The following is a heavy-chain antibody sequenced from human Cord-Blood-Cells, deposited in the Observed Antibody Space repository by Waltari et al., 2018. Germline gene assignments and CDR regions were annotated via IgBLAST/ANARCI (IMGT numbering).Heavy chain of an antibody. CDR1: GYTFTGYY. CDR2: INPNSGGT. CDR3: ERVEGVVPAADDAFDI. J-gene: IGHJ3*02. D-gene: IGHD2-2*01. V-gene: IGHV1-2*02. Sequence: QVQLVQSGAEVKKPGASVKVSCKASGYTFTGYYMHWVRQAPGQGLGWMGWINPNSGGTNYAQKFQGRVTMTRDTSISTAYMELSRLRSDDTAVYYCERVEGVVPAADDAFDIWGQGTMVTVSS.